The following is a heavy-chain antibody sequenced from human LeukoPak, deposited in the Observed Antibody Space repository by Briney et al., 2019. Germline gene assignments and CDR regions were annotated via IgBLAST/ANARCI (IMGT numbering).Heavy chain of an antibody. D-gene: IGHD4-23*01. J-gene: IGHJ4*02. CDR3: AHTTTVVTPLDY. V-gene: IGHV3-30*03. CDR2: ISYDGSNK. Sequence: PGGSLRLSCAASGFTFSSYGMHWARQAPGKGLEWVAVISYDGSNKYYADSVKGRFTISRDNSKNTLYLQMNSLRAEDTAVYYCAHTTTVVTPLDYWGQGTLVTVSS. CDR1: GFTFSSYG.